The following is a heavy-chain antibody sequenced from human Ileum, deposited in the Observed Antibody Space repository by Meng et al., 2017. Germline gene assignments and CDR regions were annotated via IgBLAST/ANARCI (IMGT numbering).Heavy chain of an antibody. J-gene: IGHJ5*02. CDR1: GLTFSDYF. V-gene: IGHV3-11*01. Sequence: QVQLIQSGGGLVKPVGSLRLSCSASGLTFSDYFMSWMRQAPGEGLEWLSYISSSGGSIAYADSVKGRFTASRDNSKNALYLQMDSLRAEDTAVYYCARGTTYCNAVKCAYDPWGQGTLVTVSS. D-gene: IGHD2/OR15-2a*01. CDR2: ISSSGGSI. CDR3: ARGTTYCNAVKCAYDP.